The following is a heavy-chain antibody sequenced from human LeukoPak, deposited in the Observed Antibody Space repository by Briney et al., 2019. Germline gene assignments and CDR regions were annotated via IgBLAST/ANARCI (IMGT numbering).Heavy chain of an antibody. CDR1: GFTFSSYA. V-gene: IGHV3-23*01. Sequence: GGSLRLSCAASGFTFSSYAMNWVRQAPGKGLEGVSSISGSGGSTYYADSVKGRFTISRDNSKNTLYLQMNSLRAEDTAVYYCAKDWGIAAAGKNWFDPWGQGTLVTVSS. J-gene: IGHJ5*02. CDR3: AKDWGIAAAGKNWFDP. D-gene: IGHD6-13*01. CDR2: ISGSGGST.